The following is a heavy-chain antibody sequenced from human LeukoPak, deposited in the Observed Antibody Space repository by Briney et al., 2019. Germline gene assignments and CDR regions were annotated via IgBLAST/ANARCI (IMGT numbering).Heavy chain of an antibody. Sequence: LRLSCAASGFTFSSHGMNWVRQAPGKGLEGIGSIYYSGSTYYNPPLKSRVSTSVDTSKNQFSLKLNSVTAADTAVYYCARQYYYGPYYFDYWGQGTLVTVSS. D-gene: IGHD3-10*01. V-gene: IGHV4-39*07. CDR2: IYYSGST. CDR3: ARQYYYGPYYFDY. J-gene: IGHJ4*02. CDR1: GFTFSSHGM.